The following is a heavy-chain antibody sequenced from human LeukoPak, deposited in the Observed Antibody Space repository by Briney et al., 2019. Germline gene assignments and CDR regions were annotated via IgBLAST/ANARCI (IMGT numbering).Heavy chain of an antibody. J-gene: IGHJ4*02. Sequence: GESLKISCKGSGYSFTSYWISWVRQMPGKGLEWMGRIDPSDSYTNYSPSFQGHVAISADKSISTAYLQWSSLKASDTAMYYCARSRDSVIPTDYWGQGTLVTVSS. D-gene: IGHD3-16*02. V-gene: IGHV5-10-1*01. CDR3: ARSRDSVIPTDY. CDR1: GYSFTSYW. CDR2: IDPSDSYT.